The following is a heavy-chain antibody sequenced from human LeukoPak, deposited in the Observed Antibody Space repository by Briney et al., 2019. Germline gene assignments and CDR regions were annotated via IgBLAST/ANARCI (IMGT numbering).Heavy chain of an antibody. Sequence: PGESLRLSCAASGFTFSSYDMHWVRQAPGQGLEWVAVISFDGTNPYYADSVKGRFTLSRDNSKNTLFLQMNSLRAEDTAVYHCARVLKYCNDGVCSSPFLYWGQGTLVSVSS. CDR2: ISFDGTNP. D-gene: IGHD2-8*01. V-gene: IGHV3-30*01. CDR3: ARVLKYCNDGVCSSPFLY. CDR1: GFTFSSYD. J-gene: IGHJ4*02.